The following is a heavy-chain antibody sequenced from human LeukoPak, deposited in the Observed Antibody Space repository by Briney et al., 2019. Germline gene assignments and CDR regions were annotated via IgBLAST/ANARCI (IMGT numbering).Heavy chain of an antibody. CDR3: ARRRAAANLFDP. J-gene: IGHJ5*02. D-gene: IGHD6-13*01. CDR2: IYTSGST. Sequence: SETLSLTCTVSGGSISSYYWSWIRQPPGKGLEWIGYIYTSGSTNYNPSLKSRVTISVDTSKNQFSLKLSSVTAADTAVYYCARRRAAANLFDPWGQGTLVTVSS. CDR1: GGSISSYY. V-gene: IGHV4-4*09.